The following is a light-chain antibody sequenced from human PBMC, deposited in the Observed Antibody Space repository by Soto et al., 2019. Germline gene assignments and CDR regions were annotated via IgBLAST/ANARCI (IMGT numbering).Light chain of an antibody. Sequence: DIQMTQSPSTLSASVGDRVTITCRASQSISSWLAWYQQKPGKAPKLLIYDASSLESGVPSRFSGSGSGTEFTLAISSLQPDDFATYNCQPYNSYSTFGQGTKLEIK. V-gene: IGKV1-5*01. CDR2: DAS. CDR3: QPYNSYST. J-gene: IGKJ2*01. CDR1: QSISSW.